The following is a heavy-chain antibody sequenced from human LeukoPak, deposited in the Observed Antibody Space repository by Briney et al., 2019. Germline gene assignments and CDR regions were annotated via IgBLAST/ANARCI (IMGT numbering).Heavy chain of an antibody. V-gene: IGHV4-59*08. CDR2: IYYSGTT. Sequence: GSLRLSCAASGFTFNNYWMTWIRQPPGKGLEWIGYIYYSGTTNYNPSLKSRVTISVDTSKNQFSLKLSSVTAADTAVYYCASYFLSSPNFDYWGQGTLVTVSS. CDR1: GFTFNNYW. CDR3: ASYFLSSPNFDY. J-gene: IGHJ4*02. D-gene: IGHD6-19*01.